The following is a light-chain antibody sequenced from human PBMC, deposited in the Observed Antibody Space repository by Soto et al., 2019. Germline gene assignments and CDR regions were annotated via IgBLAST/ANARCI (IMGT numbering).Light chain of an antibody. CDR3: QQSYSTPRT. Sequence: DIQMTQSPSSLSASVGDRVTITCRASQSITTYLNWHQQKPGKAPKLLIYATSSLHSGVPSRFSGSGSGPDFTLTISRLQPEDFATYYCQQSYSTPRTFGGGTKVDIK. CDR2: ATS. V-gene: IGKV1-39*01. CDR1: QSITTY. J-gene: IGKJ4*01.